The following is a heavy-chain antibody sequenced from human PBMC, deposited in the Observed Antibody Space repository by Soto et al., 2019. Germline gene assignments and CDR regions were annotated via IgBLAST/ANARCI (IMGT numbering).Heavy chain of an antibody. CDR1: GDSMTSSSYY. V-gene: IGHV4-39*01. CDR3: ARHTRIQFDP. J-gene: IGHJ5*02. Sequence: LSLTCTVSGDSMTSSSYYWGWIRQPPGKGLEWIGSIYYSERTSYNSGSTYYSPSLRSRVTLSGDTSKSHFSLKLSSVTAADTAVYYCARHTRIQFDPWGQRTLVTASS. CDR2: IYYSERTSYNSGST.